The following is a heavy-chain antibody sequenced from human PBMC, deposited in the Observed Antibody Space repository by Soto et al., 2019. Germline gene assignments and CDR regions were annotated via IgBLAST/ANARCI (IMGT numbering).Heavy chain of an antibody. J-gene: IGHJ5*02. D-gene: IGHD6-25*01. Sequence: QVQLVQSGAEVKKPGSSVKVSCKASGGTFSSYTISWVRQAPGQGLEWMGRIIPILGIANYAQNFQGRVTITPDKSTSTAYMELSSLRSEDTAVYYCAKALPYSSGYNWFGPWGQGTLVTVSS. V-gene: IGHV1-69*02. CDR3: AKALPYSSGYNWFGP. CDR2: IIPILGIA. CDR1: GGTFSSYT.